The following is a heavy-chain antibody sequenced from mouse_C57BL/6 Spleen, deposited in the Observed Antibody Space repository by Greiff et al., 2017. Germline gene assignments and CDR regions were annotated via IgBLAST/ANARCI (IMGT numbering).Heavy chain of an antibody. D-gene: IGHD1-1*01. CDR1: GYTFTDYY. CDR2: IYPGSGNT. V-gene: IGHV1-76*01. J-gene: IGHJ4*01. CDR3: ARDYYGSSYEAMDY. Sequence: QVQLQQSGAELVRPGASVKLSCKASGYTFTDYYINWVKQRPGQGLEWIARIYPGSGNTYYNEKFKGKATLTAEKSSSTAYMQLSSLTSEDSAVYFCARDYYGSSYEAMDYWGQGTSVTVSS.